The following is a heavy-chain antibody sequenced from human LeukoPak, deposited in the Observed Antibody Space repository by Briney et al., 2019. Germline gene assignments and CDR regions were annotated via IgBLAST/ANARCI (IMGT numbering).Heavy chain of an antibody. CDR3: ARDRGYGALDY. CDR2: ISRDGSIT. CDR1: GFTLRSHW. Sequence: PGGSLRLSCAASGFTLRSHWMQWVRQVPGKGPVWFSCISRDGSITKYADSVRGRFTISRDNAKNMVHLEMNGLRAEDTAVYFCARDRGYGALDYWGQGTLVTVSS. D-gene: IGHD5-12*01. V-gene: IGHV3-74*01. J-gene: IGHJ4*02.